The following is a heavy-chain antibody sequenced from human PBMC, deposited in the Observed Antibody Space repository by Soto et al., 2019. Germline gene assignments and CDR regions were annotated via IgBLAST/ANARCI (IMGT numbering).Heavy chain of an antibody. V-gene: IGHV3-30-3*01. CDR2: ISYDGSNK. Sequence: AGGSLRLSCAASGFTFSSYAMHWVRQAPGKGLEWVAVISYDGSNKYYADSVKGRFTISRDNSKNTLYLQMNSLRAEDTAVYYCASLYITIFGVVIIPVDYYYGMDVWGQGTTVTVSS. J-gene: IGHJ6*02. CDR3: ASLYITIFGVVIIPVDYYYGMDV. CDR1: GFTFSSYA. D-gene: IGHD3-3*01.